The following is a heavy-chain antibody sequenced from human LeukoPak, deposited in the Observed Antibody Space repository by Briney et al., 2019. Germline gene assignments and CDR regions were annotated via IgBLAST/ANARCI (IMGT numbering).Heavy chain of an antibody. CDR2: ISSSSSYI. CDR3: AKDPRPHSSGWYYFDY. CDR1: GFTFSSYA. Sequence: GGSLRLSCAASGFTFSSYAMNWVRQAPGKGLEWVSSISSSSSYIYYADSVKGRFTISRDNAKNSLYLQMNSLRAEDTAVYYCAKDPRPHSSGWYYFDYWGQGTLVTVSS. V-gene: IGHV3-21*04. D-gene: IGHD6-19*01. J-gene: IGHJ4*02.